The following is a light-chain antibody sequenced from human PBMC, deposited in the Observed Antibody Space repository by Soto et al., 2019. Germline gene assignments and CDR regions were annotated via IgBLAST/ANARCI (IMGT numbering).Light chain of an antibody. CDR3: SSYTTSNTRQVV. J-gene: IGLJ1*01. CDR1: SSDVGGYNY. Sequence: QSALTQPASVSGSPGQSITISCTGTSSDVGGYNYVSWYQQHPGKAPRFVIYDVTNRPSGVSNRFSGSKSGNTASLTFSGLQAEDEADYYCSSYTTSNTRQVVFGTGTKVTVL. V-gene: IGLV2-14*01. CDR2: DVT.